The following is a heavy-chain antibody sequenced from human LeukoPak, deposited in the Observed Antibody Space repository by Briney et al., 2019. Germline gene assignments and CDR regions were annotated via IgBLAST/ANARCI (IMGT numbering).Heavy chain of an antibody. J-gene: IGHJ6*03. CDR1: GYTFTNYD. V-gene: IGHV1-18*01. CDR2: ISAYTGDT. CDR3: ARVGFSKFYHHMDV. Sequence: ASVKVSCKASGYTFTNYDINWVRQAPGQGLEWLGWISAYTGDTKYAQNLQGRVNMTTDTSTSTAYMELKSLRSDDTAVYYCARVGFSKFYHHMDVWGKGTTVTVSS. D-gene: IGHD4-11*01.